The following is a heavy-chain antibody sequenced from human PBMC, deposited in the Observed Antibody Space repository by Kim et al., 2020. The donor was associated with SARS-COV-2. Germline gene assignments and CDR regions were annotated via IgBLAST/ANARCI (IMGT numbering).Heavy chain of an antibody. J-gene: IGHJ4*02. CDR3: ARGDDYGDY. CDR1: GYSISSGYY. CDR2: IYHSGST. V-gene: IGHV4-38-2*02. Sequence: SETLSLTCTVSGYSISSGYYWGWIRQPPGKGLEWIGSIYHSGSTYYNPSLKSRVTISVDTSKNQFSLKLSSVTAADTAVYYCARGDDYGDYWGQGTLVTVSS.